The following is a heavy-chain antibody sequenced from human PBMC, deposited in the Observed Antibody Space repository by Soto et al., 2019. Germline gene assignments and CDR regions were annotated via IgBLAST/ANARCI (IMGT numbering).Heavy chain of an antibody. J-gene: IGHJ4*02. D-gene: IGHD3-16*01. V-gene: IGHV3-23*01. CDR1: GFTFSSYA. CDR3: AKGFGSVPFGY. Sequence: EVQLLESGGRLVQPGGSLTLSCAASGFTFSSYAMSWVRQAPGKGLEWVSAISGGGGSTYYADSVKGRFTISRDNSKNTLYLQMNSLRAEDTVEYYCAKGFGSVPFGYWGQGTLVTVSS. CDR2: ISGGGGST.